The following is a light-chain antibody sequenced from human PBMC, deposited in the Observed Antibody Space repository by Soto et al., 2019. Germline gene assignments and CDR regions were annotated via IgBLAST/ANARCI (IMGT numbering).Light chain of an antibody. V-gene: IGKV1-5*01. CDR2: DVS. Sequence: DIQMTQSPSTLSASIGDRVVITCRASESISSWLAWYQQKPGKAPKLLIYDVSSLESGVPSRFSGSDSGTEITLTISSLKPDDFATYYCQQYNSYPWTFGQGTRVEIK. CDR3: QQYNSYPWT. J-gene: IGKJ1*01. CDR1: ESISSW.